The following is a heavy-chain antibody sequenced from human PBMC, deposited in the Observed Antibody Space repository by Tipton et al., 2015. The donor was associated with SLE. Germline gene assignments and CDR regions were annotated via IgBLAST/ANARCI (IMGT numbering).Heavy chain of an antibody. CDR1: GVSISSHY. D-gene: IGHD3-3*01. CDR2: IYYSGST. CDR3: ARSRDDFGSGDYWDAFEI. Sequence: TLSLTCTVSGVSISSHYWSWIRQPPGKGLEWIGYIYYSGSTNYHPSLKGRGTISVDTSKNQFSLKLTSVTAADTAVYYCARSRDDFGSGDYWDAFEIWGRGTKVIVSS. J-gene: IGHJ3*02. V-gene: IGHV4-59*11.